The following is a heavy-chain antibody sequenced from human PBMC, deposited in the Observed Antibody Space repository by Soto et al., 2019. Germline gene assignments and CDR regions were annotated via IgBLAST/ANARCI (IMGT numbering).Heavy chain of an antibody. D-gene: IGHD1-26*01. J-gene: IGHJ4*02. CDR2: ISSVGSTR. V-gene: IGHV3-48*03. Sequence: EVQLVESGGGLVQPGGSLRLSCAASGFIFDNYEMNWVRQTPGKGLEWVSYISSVGSTRYYADSVKGRFTISRDNAKNSLFPQMHSLRAEDTAVYYCAKEATNINNFDYWGQGTLVTVSS. CDR3: AKEATNINNFDY. CDR1: GFIFDNYE.